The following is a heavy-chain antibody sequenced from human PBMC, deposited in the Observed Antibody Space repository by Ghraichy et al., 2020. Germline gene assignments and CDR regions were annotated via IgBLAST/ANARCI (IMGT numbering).Heavy chain of an antibody. D-gene: IGHD3-16*01. CDR3: ARGPY. J-gene: IGHJ4*02. CDR1: GFIFSTSW. Sequence: GALRLSCAASGFIFSTSWMSWVRQAPGKGLEWVASIKQDGSEKYYVDSVKGRFTISRDNAENSLYLQMNSLRAEDTAVYYCARGPYWGQGTLVIVSS. CDR2: IKQDGSEK. V-gene: IGHV3-7*03.